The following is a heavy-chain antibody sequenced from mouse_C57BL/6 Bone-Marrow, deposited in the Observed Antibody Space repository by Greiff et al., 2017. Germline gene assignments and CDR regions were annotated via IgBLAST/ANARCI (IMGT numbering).Heavy chain of an antibody. CDR1: GYTFTDYN. CDR2: INPNNGGT. Sequence: EVQLQQSGPELVKPGASVKIPCKASGYTFTDYNMDWVKQSHGKSLEWIGDINPNNGGTIYNQKFKGKATLTVDKSSSTAYMALRSLTSEDTAVYYCARGITTVVATRAMDYWGQGTSVTVSS. CDR3: ARGITTVVATRAMDY. D-gene: IGHD1-1*01. V-gene: IGHV1-18*01. J-gene: IGHJ4*01.